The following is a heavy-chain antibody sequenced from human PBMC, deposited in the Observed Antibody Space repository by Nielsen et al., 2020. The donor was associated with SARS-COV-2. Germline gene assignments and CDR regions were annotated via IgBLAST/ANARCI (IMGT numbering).Heavy chain of an antibody. CDR1: GGSFSGYY. CDR3: ARGGARRSYYTYYFDY. CDR2: INHSGST. D-gene: IGHD1-26*01. J-gene: IGHJ4*02. Sequence: SETLSLTCAVYGGSFSGYYWSGIRQPPGKGLEWIGEINHSGSTNYNPSLKSRVTISVDTSKNQFSLKLSSVTAADTAVYYCARGGARRSYYTYYFDYWGQGTLVTVSS. V-gene: IGHV4-34*01.